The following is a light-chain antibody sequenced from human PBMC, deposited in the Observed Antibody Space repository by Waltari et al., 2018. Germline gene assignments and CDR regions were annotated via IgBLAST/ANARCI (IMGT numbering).Light chain of an antibody. Sequence: AVWLTQSPSSLSASTGDRVPITCRSSQHISIYLAWYQQKSGTPPKLLLYAASTLQSGVPPRFSGSGSGTNFSLTIDCLQSEDFATYFCQQYYSYPYAFGQGTKLEIK. CDR3: QQYYSYPYA. CDR2: AAS. J-gene: IGKJ2*01. CDR1: QHISIY. V-gene: IGKV1-8*01.